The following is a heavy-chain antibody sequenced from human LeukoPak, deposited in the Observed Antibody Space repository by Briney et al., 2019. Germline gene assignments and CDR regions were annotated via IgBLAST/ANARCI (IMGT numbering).Heavy chain of an antibody. D-gene: IGHD6-6*01. CDR2: IRSKANSYAT. CDR1: GFTFSGSA. CDR3: IVMSIAAHRDGPLDY. Sequence: GGSLRLSCAASGFTFSGSAMHWVRQASGKGLEWVGRIRSKANSYATAYAASVEGRFTISRDDSKNTAYLQMNSLKTEDTAVYYCIVMSIAAHRDGPLDYWGQGTLVTVSS. J-gene: IGHJ4*02. V-gene: IGHV3-73*01.